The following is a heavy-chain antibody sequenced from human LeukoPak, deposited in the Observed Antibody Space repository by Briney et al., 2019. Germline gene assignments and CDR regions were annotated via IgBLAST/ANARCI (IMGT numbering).Heavy chain of an antibody. Sequence: ASVKVSCKASGYTFTSYGITWLRQAPGQGLEWMGLISAYNGNTKYAQNFQGRVTMTTDTSTTTAYMELRSLRSDDTAVYYCARVTRILGPTPTNFDCWGQGTLVTVSS. J-gene: IGHJ4*02. V-gene: IGHV1-18*01. CDR2: ISAYNGNT. CDR1: GYTFTSYG. D-gene: IGHD1-26*01. CDR3: ARVTRILGPTPTNFDC.